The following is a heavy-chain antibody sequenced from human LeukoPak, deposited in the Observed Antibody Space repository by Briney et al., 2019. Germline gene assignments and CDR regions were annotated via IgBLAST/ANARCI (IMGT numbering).Heavy chain of an antibody. CDR3: AREGNYYDSSGYSDDAFDI. D-gene: IGHD3-22*01. CDR2: ISGSGGST. Sequence: PGGSLRLSCAASGFTFSSYAMSWVRQAPGKGLERVSAISGSGGSTYYADSVKGRFTISRDNSKNTLYLQMNSLRAEDTAVYYCAREGNYYDSSGYSDDAFDIWGQGTMVTVSS. V-gene: IGHV3-23*01. J-gene: IGHJ3*02. CDR1: GFTFSSYA.